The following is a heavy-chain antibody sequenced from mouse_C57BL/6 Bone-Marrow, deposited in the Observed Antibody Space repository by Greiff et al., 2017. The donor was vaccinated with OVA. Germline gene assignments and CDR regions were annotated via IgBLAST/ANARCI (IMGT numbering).Heavy chain of an antibody. Sequence: QVQLQQPGAELVRPGTSVKLSCKASGYTFTSYWMHWVKQRPGQGLEWIGVIDPSDSYTNYNQKFKGKATLTVDTSSSTAYMQLSSLTSEDSAVYYCAREGGLLLEDWYFDVWGTGTTVTVSS. D-gene: IGHD1-1*01. CDR1: GYTFTSYW. CDR3: AREGGLLLEDWYFDV. J-gene: IGHJ1*03. V-gene: IGHV1-59*01. CDR2: IDPSDSYT.